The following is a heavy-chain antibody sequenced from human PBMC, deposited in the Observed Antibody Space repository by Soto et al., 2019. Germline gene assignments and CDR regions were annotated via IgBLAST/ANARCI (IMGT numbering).Heavy chain of an antibody. D-gene: IGHD6-13*01. CDR3: ARDRGSSWYVGIDY. V-gene: IGHV1-2*04. J-gene: IGHJ4*02. CDR1: GYTFTGYY. CDR2: INPNSGGT. Sequence: ASVKVSCKASGYTFTGYYVHWVRQAPGQGLVWIGWINPNSGGTNYAEKFQGWVTMTRDTSIRTAYMGRSRLRSDETGVYYCARDRGSSWYVGIDYWCQRSLVTVSS.